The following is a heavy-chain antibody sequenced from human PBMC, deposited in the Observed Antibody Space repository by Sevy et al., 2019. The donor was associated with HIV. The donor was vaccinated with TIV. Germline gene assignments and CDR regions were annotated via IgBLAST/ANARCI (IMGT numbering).Heavy chain of an antibody. CDR1: GFTFSIYS. J-gene: IGHJ4*02. D-gene: IGHD3-22*01. V-gene: IGHV3-21*01. CDR3: ARVSYYDSRGYFDY. Sequence: GGSLRLSCAASGFTFSIYSMNWVRQAPGKGLEWVSSISSSSSYIYYADSVKGRFTISRANAKNSLYLQMNSLRAEDTAVYYCARVSYYDSRGYFDYWGQGTLVTVSS. CDR2: ISSSSSYI.